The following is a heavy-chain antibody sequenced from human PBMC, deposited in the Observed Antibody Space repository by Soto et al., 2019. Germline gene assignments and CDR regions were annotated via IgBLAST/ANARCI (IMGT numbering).Heavy chain of an antibody. CDR1: CGSHSSYY. CDR2: IYYSGST. Sequence: PSETLSLTRTVSCGSHSSYYWSWIRQPPGKGLEWIGYIYYSGSTNYNPSLKSRVTISVDTSKNQFSLKLSSVTAADTAVYYCARGSVTTDYWGQGTMVTVSS. V-gene: IGHV4-59*01. D-gene: IGHD4-17*01. CDR3: ARGSVTTDY. J-gene: IGHJ4*02.